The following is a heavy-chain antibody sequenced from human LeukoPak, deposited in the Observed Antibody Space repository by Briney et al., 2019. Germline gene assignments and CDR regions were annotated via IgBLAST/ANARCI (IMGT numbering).Heavy chain of an antibody. D-gene: IGHD3-22*01. CDR2: IYPGDSDT. CDR1: GYSFTSYW. V-gene: IGHV5-51*01. CDR3: VRVSPPLKGLIVVVGATDPKSFDY. Sequence: GESLKISCRATGYSFTSYWIAWVRQMPGKGLEWMGFIYPGDSDTRYSPSFQGQVSISADESINTAYLQWSSLKASDTAIYCCVRVSPPLKGLIVVVGATDPKSFDYWGQGTQVAVSS. J-gene: IGHJ4*02.